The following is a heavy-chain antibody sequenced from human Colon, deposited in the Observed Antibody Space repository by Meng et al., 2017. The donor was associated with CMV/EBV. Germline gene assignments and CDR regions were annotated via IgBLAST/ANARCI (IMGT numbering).Heavy chain of an antibody. D-gene: IGHD3-22*01. CDR1: GFDFNIFA. V-gene: IGHV3-23*01. J-gene: IGHJ6*02. CDR2: ISGSADTI. CDR3: AKPHPDYYYDKTGGYGLDV. Sequence: GESLKISCAASGFDFNIFAINWVRQGPGKVLEWVSAISGSADTIHYAASVQGRFTISRDNSKNTVYLQMDDLRAEDTAVYYCAKPHPDYYYDKTGGYGLDVWGQGTTVTVSS.